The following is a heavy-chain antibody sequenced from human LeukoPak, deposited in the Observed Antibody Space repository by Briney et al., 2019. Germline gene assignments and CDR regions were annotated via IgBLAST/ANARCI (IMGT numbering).Heavy chain of an antibody. J-gene: IGHJ6*03. V-gene: IGHV4-30-2*01. Sequence: PSQTLSLTCTVSGGSISSGGYYWSWIRRPPGKGLEWIGYIYHSGSTYYNPSLKSRVTISVDRSKNQFSLKLSSVTAADTAVYYCAIEGVDMDVRGKGTTVTVSS. CDR1: GGSISSGGYY. D-gene: IGHD2-21*01. CDR2: IYHSGST. CDR3: AIEGVDMDV.